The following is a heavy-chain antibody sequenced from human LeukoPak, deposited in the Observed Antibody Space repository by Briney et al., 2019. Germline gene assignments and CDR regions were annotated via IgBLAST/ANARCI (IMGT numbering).Heavy chain of an antibody. CDR3: ARWLELMRNFYW. V-gene: IGHV3-7*01. J-gene: IGHJ4*02. D-gene: IGHD5-24*01. CDR1: GFTFSDYW. CDR2: IKQDGSEK. Sequence: PGGSLSLSCVGSGFTFSDYWMSWVRQAPGKGLEWVANIKQDGSEKDYVDALKGRFTISRDNAKNSLYLQMNSLRAEDTAVYYCARWLELMRNFYWWGQGTLVTVSS.